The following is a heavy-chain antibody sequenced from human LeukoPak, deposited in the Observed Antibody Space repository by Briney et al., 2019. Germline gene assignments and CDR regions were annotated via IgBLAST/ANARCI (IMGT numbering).Heavy chain of an antibody. Sequence: PSETLSLTCAVYGGSFSGYYWSWIRQPPGKGLEWIGEINHSGITNYNPSLKSRVTISVDTSRNQFSLKLSSVTAADTAVYYCARGGYYGSGSYYNSGSYYNYYFDPWGQGTLVTVSS. CDR2: INHSGIT. CDR3: ARGGYYGSGSYYNSGSYYNYYFDP. D-gene: IGHD3-10*01. V-gene: IGHV4-34*01. CDR1: GGSFSGYY. J-gene: IGHJ5*02.